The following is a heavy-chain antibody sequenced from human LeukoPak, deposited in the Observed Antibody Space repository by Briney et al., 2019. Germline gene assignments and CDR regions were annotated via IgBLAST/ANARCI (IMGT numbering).Heavy chain of an antibody. CDR1: GFTVSSNY. CDR2: IYSGGST. V-gene: IGHV3-53*01. Sequence: GGSLRLSCAASGFTVSSNYMSWVRQAPGKGLEWVSVIYSGGSTYYADSVKGRFTISRDNSKNTLYLQMNSLRAEDTAVYYCARAFRPEKPRLPPRQYYFDYWGQGTLVTVSS. D-gene: IGHD1-14*01. CDR3: ARAFRPEKPRLPPRQYYFDY. J-gene: IGHJ4*02.